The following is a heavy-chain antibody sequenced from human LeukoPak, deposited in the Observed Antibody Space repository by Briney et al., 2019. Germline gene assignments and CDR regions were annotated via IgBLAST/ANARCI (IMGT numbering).Heavy chain of an antibody. CDR2: MSSSDDGR. Sequence: GGSLRLSCAASDFNFRTYAMSWVRQAPGKGLEWVSAMSSSDDGRYYAASVRGRFTISRDTSRSTLYLQMNSLRAEDAAVYYCAKAPVTSCRGAFCYPFDYWGQGALVTVSS. D-gene: IGHD2-15*01. J-gene: IGHJ4*02. V-gene: IGHV3-23*01. CDR1: DFNFRTYA. CDR3: AKAPVTSCRGAFCYPFDY.